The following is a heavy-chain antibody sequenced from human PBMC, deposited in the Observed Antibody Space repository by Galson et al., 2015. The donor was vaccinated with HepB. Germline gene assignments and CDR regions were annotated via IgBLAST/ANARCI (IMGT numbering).Heavy chain of an antibody. CDR2: KRSKTYGGTT. D-gene: IGHD2-2*01. CDR3: SRVTDCSGTSCNDY. CDR1: GFTFGDYA. V-gene: IGHV3-49*03. J-gene: IGHJ4*02. Sequence: SLRLSCAASGFTFGDYAMNWFRQAPGKGLEWVGFKRSKTYGGTTEYGASVKGRFTISRDDSKSIAYLQMNSLKTEDTAVCYCSRVTDCSGTSCNDYWGQGTLVTVSS.